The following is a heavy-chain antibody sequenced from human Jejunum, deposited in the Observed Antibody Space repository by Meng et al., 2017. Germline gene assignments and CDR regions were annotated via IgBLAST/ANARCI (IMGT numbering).Heavy chain of an antibody. CDR2: IKSDGTGT. D-gene: IGHD3-10*01. V-gene: IGHV3-74*01. CDR1: GFSFRNYW. J-gene: IGHJ3*02. CDR3: TTLLGALDI. Sequence: GGSLRLSCAASGFSFRNYWMHWVRQTPGQGLVWVSLIKSDGTGTRYADSVKGRFTISRDTAKNTLYLEMNSLRAEDTAVYYCTTLLGALDIWGQGTMVTVSS.